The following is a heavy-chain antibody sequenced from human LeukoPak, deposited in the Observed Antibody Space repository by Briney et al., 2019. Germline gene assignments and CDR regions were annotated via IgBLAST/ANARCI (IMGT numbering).Heavy chain of an antibody. V-gene: IGHV3-30*02. Sequence: GGSLRLSCAASAFTFSSYGMHWVRQAPGKGREWGAFIRYDGSNEYYADSVKGRFTISRENSKNTLYLQMNSVRAEDTAVYYCAKDHFWAFVIWGQGKMVTVSS. CDR2: IRYDGSNE. D-gene: IGHD3-3*02. J-gene: IGHJ3*02. CDR3: AKDHFWAFVI. CDR1: AFTFSSYG.